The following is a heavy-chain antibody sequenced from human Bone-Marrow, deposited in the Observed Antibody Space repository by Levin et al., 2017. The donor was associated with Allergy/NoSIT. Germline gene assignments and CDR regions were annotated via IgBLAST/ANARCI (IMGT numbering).Heavy chain of an antibody. V-gene: IGHV4-59*01. CDR1: GGSISSYY. CDR3: ARGSGWYFL. Sequence: SKTLSLTCTVSGGSISSYYWSWIRQPPGKGLEWIGYIYYSGSTNYNPSLKSRVTISVDTSKNQFSLKLSSVTAADTAVYYCARGSGWYFLWGQGTLVTVSS. J-gene: IGHJ4*02. D-gene: IGHD6-19*01. CDR2: IYYSGST.